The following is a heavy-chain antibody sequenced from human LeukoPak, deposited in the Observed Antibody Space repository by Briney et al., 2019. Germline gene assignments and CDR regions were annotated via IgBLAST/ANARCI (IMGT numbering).Heavy chain of an antibody. CDR3: AREDRYARDY. J-gene: IGHJ4*02. CDR2: IRSDGTIT. Sequence: GGSLRLSCAASGFTFSSYAMHWVRQAPGKGLVWVSLIRSDGTITNYADSVKGRFTSSRDNAKNSLYLQMHSLRAEDTAVYYCAREDRYARDYWGQGTLVTVSS. V-gene: IGHV3-74*01. CDR1: GFTFSSYA. D-gene: IGHD2-8*01.